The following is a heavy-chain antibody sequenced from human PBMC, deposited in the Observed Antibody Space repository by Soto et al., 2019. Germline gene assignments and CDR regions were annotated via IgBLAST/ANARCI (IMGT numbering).Heavy chain of an antibody. J-gene: IGHJ2*01. D-gene: IGHD1-26*01. V-gene: IGHV3-66*04. CDR1: GFTVSSSY. CDR3: ARHVGFYWYFDL. Sequence: EVQLVESGGGLVQPGGSLRLSCAASGFTVSSSYMGWVRQNPGKGLEWVSSIYSDGNTYYADYVRGRFTISTDNCKDTLYLQMNSLRGDDTAMYDCARHVGFYWYFDLWGRGTLVTVSS. CDR2: IYSDGNT.